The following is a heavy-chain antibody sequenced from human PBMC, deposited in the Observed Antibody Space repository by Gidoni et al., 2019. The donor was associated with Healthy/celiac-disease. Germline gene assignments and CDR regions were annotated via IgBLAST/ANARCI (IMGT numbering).Heavy chain of an antibody. Sequence: QVQLVESGGGVVQPGRSLRLSCAASGFTFSSYGMHWFRQAPGKGLEWLAVIWYDGSNKYYADSVKGRFTISRDNSKNTLYLQMNSLRAEDTAVYYCARKFTGYYDSSGYYRYYYYYMDVWGKGTTVTVSS. CDR2: IWYDGSNK. J-gene: IGHJ6*03. V-gene: IGHV3-33*01. CDR1: GFTFSSYG. D-gene: IGHD3-22*01. CDR3: ARKFTGYYDSSGYYRYYYYYMDV.